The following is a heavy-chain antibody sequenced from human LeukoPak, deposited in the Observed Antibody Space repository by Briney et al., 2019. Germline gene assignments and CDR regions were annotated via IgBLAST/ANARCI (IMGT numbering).Heavy chain of an antibody. CDR1: GRSISSSSYY. V-gene: IGHV4-39*01. Sequence: SETLSLTCTVSGRSISSSSYYWGWIRQPPGKGLEWIGSIYYSGSTYYDPSLKSRVTISVDTSKNQFSLKLSSVTAADTAVYYCASPSWDYWGQGTLVTVSS. CDR2: IYYSGST. CDR3: ASPSWDY. J-gene: IGHJ4*02.